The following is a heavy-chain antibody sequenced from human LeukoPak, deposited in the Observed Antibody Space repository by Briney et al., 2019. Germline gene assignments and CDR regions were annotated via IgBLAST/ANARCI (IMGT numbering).Heavy chain of an antibody. J-gene: IGHJ6*03. Sequence: RTGGSLRLSCAASGFTFSSYSMNWVRQAPGKGLEWVSSISSSSSYIYYADSVKGRFTISRDNAKNSLHLQMNSLRAEDTAVYYCARDHGYSYGPYYYYYYMDVWGKGTTVTVSS. CDR1: GFTFSSYS. V-gene: IGHV3-21*01. D-gene: IGHD5-18*01. CDR3: ARDHGYSYGPYYYYYYMDV. CDR2: ISSSSSYI.